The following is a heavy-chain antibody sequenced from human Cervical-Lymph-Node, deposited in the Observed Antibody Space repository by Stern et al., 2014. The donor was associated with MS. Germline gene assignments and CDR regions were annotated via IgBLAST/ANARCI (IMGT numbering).Heavy chain of an antibody. J-gene: IGHJ4*02. Sequence: VQLVESGGGLVQPGGSLRLSCAASGFTFSSYAMSWVRQAPGKGLEWVSGISGSGGGTYYADSVKGRFTISRDNSKSTLYMQMNSLRVEDTAIYYCAKTVGFKISSGFDCWGQGTLVTVSS. D-gene: IGHD3-10*01. CDR3: AKTVGFKISSGFDC. CDR2: ISGSGGGT. CDR1: GFTFSSYA. V-gene: IGHV3-23*04.